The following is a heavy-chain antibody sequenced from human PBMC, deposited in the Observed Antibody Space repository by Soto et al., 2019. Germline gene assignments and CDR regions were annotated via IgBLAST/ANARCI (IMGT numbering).Heavy chain of an antibody. CDR1: GGSINSDDHY. V-gene: IGHV4-30-4*01. CDR2: IYYSGTT. CDR3: ARRRRGGYWFAP. Sequence: SETLSLPCSVSGGSINSDDHYWTWIRQPPGKGLAWIGSIYYSGTTNYNPSLKSRITVSIDTSKNQFSLNLTSVTAADTGLYYCARRRRGGYWFAPWGQGTPVTVSS. J-gene: IGHJ5*02.